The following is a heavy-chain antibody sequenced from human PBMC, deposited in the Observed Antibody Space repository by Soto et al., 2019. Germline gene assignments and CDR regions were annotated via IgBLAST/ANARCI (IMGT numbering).Heavy chain of an antibody. J-gene: IGHJ4*02. Sequence: ITLKESGPTLVKPTQSLTLTCTFSGFSLSTSGVGVGWIRQPPGKALEWLALIYWDDDKRYSPSLKSRLTITKDTSKNQVVLTMTNMDPVDTATYYCAHFPHYCSGGSCYSYYFDYWGQGTLVTVSS. CDR3: AHFPHYCSGGSCYSYYFDY. V-gene: IGHV2-5*02. D-gene: IGHD2-15*01. CDR2: IYWDDDK. CDR1: GFSLSTSGVG.